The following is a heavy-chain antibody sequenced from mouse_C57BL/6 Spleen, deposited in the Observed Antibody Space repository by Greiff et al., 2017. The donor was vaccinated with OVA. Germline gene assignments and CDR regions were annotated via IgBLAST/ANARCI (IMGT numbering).Heavy chain of an antibody. D-gene: IGHD1-1*01. Sequence: QVQLQQSGAELAKPGASVKLSCKASGYTFTSYWMHWVKQRPGQGLEWIGYINPSSGYTKYNQKFKDKASLTADKSSSTAYMQLSSLTYEDSAVYYCAGGDYGSSFFDYWGQGTTLTVSS. CDR3: AGGDYGSSFFDY. V-gene: IGHV1-7*01. CDR1: GYTFTSYW. J-gene: IGHJ2*01. CDR2: INPSSGYT.